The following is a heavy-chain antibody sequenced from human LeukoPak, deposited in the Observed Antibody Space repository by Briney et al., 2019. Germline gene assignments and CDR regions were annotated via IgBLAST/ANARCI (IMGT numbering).Heavy chain of an antibody. Sequence: GGSLRLXCAASGFTFSSYSMNWVRRAPGKGLEWVSSISSSSSYIYYADSVKGRFTISRDNAKDSLYLQMNSLRAEDTAVYYCARGGYSYGLIWGQGTLVTVSS. D-gene: IGHD5-18*01. J-gene: IGHJ4*02. V-gene: IGHV3-21*01. CDR3: ARGGYSYGLI. CDR1: GFTFSSYS. CDR2: ISSSSSYI.